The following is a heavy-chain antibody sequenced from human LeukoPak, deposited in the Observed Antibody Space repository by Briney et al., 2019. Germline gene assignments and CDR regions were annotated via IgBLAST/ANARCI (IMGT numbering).Heavy chain of an antibody. CDR1: GFTFSNYW. CDR2: IIGDGSNT. CDR3: ARSGDGDMDV. J-gene: IGHJ6*03. Sequence: QPGGSLRLSCAASGFTFSNYWMHWVRQAPGKGLVWVSHIIGDGSNTNYADSVKGRFTISRDNAKNTLYLQMNSLRADDTAVYYCARSGDGDMDVWGKGTTVTVSS. D-gene: IGHD3-10*01. V-gene: IGHV3-74*01.